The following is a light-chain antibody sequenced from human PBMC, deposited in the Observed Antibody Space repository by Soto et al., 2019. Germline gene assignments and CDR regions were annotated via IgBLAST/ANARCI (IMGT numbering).Light chain of an antibody. CDR3: HQYDNWPKT. Sequence: EVVVTQSPATLSVSRGERATLSCRASQSVSSNLAWYQQKPGQAPRLLIYGASTRATGIPARFSGSGSGTEFTLTISSLQSEDFAVYYCHQYDNWPKTFGQGTRLEIK. CDR1: QSVSSN. J-gene: IGKJ5*01. V-gene: IGKV3-15*01. CDR2: GAS.